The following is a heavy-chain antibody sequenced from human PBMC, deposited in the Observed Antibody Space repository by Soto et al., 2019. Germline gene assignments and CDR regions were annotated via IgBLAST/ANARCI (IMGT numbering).Heavy chain of an antibody. J-gene: IGHJ5*02. D-gene: IGHD2-2*01. CDR3: ARPRRYCSSTSCYDNWFDP. CDR1: GYTFTSYG. V-gene: IGHV1-18*04. CDR2: ISAYNGNT. Sequence: SVKVSCKASGYTFTSYGISWVRQAPGQGLEWMGWISAYNGNTNYAQKLQGRVTMTTDTSTSTAYMELSSLRSDDTAVYYCARPRRYCSSTSCYDNWFDPWGQGTLVTVSS.